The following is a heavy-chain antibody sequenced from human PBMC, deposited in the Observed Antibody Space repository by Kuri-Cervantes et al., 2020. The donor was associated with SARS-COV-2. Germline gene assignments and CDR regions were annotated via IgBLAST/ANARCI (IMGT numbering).Heavy chain of an antibody. CDR2: ISSSSSYI. J-gene: IGHJ4*02. D-gene: IGHD4-11*01. V-gene: IGHV3-21*01. Sequence: GGSMRPSFAASGFTFSSYSMNWVRQAPGKGLGWVSSISSSSSYIYYADSVKGRFTIPRDNANNSLFRQMNSQGAEDTAVYYCTREAYDYNKVFDSWGQGTLVTVSS. CDR1: GFTFSSYS. CDR3: TREAYDYNKVFDS.